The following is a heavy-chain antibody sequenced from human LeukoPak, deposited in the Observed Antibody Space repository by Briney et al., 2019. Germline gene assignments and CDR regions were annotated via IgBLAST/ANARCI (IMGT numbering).Heavy chain of an antibody. CDR2: ISYDGSNK. V-gene: IGHV3-30-3*01. D-gene: IGHD6-19*01. CDR1: GFTFSSYA. J-gene: IGHJ5*02. CDR3: ARASRWLA. Sequence: GGSLILSCAASGFTFSSYAMHWVRQAPGKGLEWVAVISYDGSNKYYADSVKGRFTISRDNSKNTLYLQMNSLRAEDTAVYYCARASRWLAWGQGTLVTVSS.